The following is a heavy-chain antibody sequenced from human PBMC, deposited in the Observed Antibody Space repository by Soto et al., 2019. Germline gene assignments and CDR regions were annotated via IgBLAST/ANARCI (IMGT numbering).Heavy chain of an antibody. CDR3: ARLAAVAVLSRGWFDP. J-gene: IGHJ5*02. Sequence: QVPLVQSGAEVKKPGASVKVSCKASGYTFTSYGISWVRQAPGQGLEWMGWISAYNGNTNYTQKLQGRVTMTTGTSTSTAYMELRGLRSDDTAVYYCARLAAVAVLSRGWFDPWGQGTLVTVSS. V-gene: IGHV1-18*01. D-gene: IGHD2-15*01. CDR2: ISAYNGNT. CDR1: GYTFTSYG.